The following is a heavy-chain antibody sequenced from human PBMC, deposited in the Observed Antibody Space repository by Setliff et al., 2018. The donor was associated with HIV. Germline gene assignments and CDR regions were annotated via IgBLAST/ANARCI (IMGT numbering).Heavy chain of an antibody. Sequence: LSETLSLTCAVSGYSISSSHWWGWIRQPPGKGLEWIGYIYYSGSTNYNPSLKSRVTMSVDTSKNQFSVKLNSVTAADTAVYFCARWGAGYNSYDSWGQGSLVTVSS. J-gene: IGHJ4*02. D-gene: IGHD5-12*01. CDR3: ARWGAGYNSYDS. CDR1: GYSISSSHW. V-gene: IGHV4-28*01. CDR2: IYYSGST.